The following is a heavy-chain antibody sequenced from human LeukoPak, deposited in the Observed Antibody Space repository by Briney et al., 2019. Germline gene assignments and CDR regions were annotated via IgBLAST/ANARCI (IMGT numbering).Heavy chain of an antibody. CDR1: GFTFSRFG. V-gene: IGHV3-30*12. J-gene: IGHJ3*02. Sequence: GKSLRFSCAASGFTFSRFGIHWVRQAPGKGLQWVALISYDGSKTYYAASVKDRFTISRDNAKNSLYLQMNSLRAEDSSVYYCARPTTVTTISADAFDIWGQGTMVTVSS. CDR2: ISYDGSKT. D-gene: IGHD4-17*01. CDR3: ARPTTVTTISADAFDI.